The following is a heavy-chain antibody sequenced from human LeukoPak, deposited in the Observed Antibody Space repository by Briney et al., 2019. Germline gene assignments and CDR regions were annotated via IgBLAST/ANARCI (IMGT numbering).Heavy chain of an antibody. V-gene: IGHV1-2*02. J-gene: IGHJ6*03. CDR2: IHPVSGRT. Sequence: ASVKVSCKAFGYTLTSNYMHWVRQAPGQGLEWMGWIHPVSGRTDYAQKFQGRVTMTRDPSISTGYLELSSLRSDDTAVYYCARARKSSSALREDYYYMDVWGKGTTVTISS. CDR1: GYTLTSNY. D-gene: IGHD2-2*01. CDR3: ARARKSSSALREDYYYMDV.